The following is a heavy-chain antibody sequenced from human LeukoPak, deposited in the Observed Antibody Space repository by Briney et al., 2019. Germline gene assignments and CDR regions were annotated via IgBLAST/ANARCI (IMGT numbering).Heavy chain of an antibody. V-gene: IGHV4-59*12. CDR2: IYYSGST. Sequence: SETLSLTCTVSGGSISSYYWSWIRQPPGKGLEWIGYIYYSGSTYYNPSLKSRVTISVDTSKNQFSLKLSSVTAADTAVYYCARDQRDRYYYYYMDVWGKGTTVTVSS. D-gene: IGHD2-15*01. J-gene: IGHJ6*03. CDR1: GGSISSYY. CDR3: ARDQRDRYYYYYMDV.